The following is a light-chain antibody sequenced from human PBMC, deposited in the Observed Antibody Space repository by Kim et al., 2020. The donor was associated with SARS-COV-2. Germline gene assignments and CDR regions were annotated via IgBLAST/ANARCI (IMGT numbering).Light chain of an antibody. CDR3: QQSFSPPYT. J-gene: IGKJ2*01. V-gene: IGKV1-39*01. Sequence: DIQITQFPSSLSASVGDRVTITCRTSQSINSYLNWYQQTPGKAPKLLLYAASSLRSGVPARFSGSGSGTDFTLTISSLQPEDFATYYCQQSFSPPYTFGQGTKLEI. CDR2: AAS. CDR1: QSINSY.